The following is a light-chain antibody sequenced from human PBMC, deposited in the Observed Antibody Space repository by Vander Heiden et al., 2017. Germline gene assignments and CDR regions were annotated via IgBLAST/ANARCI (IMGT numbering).Light chain of an antibody. J-gene: IGLJ2*01. CDR1: KLWNKY. Sequence: SYELTQPPSVSVSPGQTASITCSGDKLWNKYACWYQHKPGQSPVLVIYQDNKRPSGIPERFSGSNSGNTATLTISGTQAMDEADYYCQAWDSSTGVFGGGTKLTVL. CDR3: QAWDSSTGV. V-gene: IGLV3-1*01. CDR2: QDN.